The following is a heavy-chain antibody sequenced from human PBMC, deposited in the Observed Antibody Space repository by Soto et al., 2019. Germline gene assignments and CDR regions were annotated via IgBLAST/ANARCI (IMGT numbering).Heavy chain of an antibody. J-gene: IGHJ4*02. D-gene: IGHD1-26*01. CDR3: ARGYSGINGLFDY. CDR1: GGSISSYY. CDR2: IYYSGST. V-gene: IGHV4-59*01. Sequence: PSETLSLTCTVSGGSISSYYWSWIRQPPGKGLEWIGYIYYSGSTNYNPSLKSRVTISVDTSKNQFSLKLSSVTAADTAVYYCARGYSGINGLFDYWGQGTLVTVSS.